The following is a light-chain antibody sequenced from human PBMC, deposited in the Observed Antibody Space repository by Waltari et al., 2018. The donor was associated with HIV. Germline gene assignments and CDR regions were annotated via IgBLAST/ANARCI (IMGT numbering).Light chain of an antibody. CDR1: QGISNY. CDR2: AAS. Sequence: DIQMTQSPASLSASVGDRVTITCRASQGISNYLNWYQQQPGKAPKLLIFAASSLEYGVPPRCTGSGSGTDFTLTISSLQPEDSATYYCQQSYSSLGTFGQGTKVEV. J-gene: IGKJ1*01. CDR3: QQSYSSLGT. V-gene: IGKV1-39*01.